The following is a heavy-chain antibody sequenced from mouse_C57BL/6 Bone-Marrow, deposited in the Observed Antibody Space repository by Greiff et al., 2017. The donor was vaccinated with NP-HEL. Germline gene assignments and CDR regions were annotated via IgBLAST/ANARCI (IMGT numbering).Heavy chain of an antibody. CDR3: VITTVDFDY. Sequence: VQLQQSGAELARPGASVKLSCKASGYTFTSYGISWVKQRTGQGLEWIGEIYPRSGYTYYNEKFKGKATLTADKSSSTAYMELRSLTSEDSAVYFWVITTVDFDYWGQGTTLTVSS. CDR2: IYPRSGYT. J-gene: IGHJ2*01. V-gene: IGHV1-81*01. D-gene: IGHD1-1*01. CDR1: GYTFTSYG.